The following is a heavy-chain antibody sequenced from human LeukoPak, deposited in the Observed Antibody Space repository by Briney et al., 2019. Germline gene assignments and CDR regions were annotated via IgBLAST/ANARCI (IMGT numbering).Heavy chain of an antibody. CDR1: GYTFTSYD. V-gene: IGHV1-8*03. CDR3: ARTRGRWLQLDY. J-gene: IGHJ4*02. CDR2: MNPNSGNT. D-gene: IGHD5-24*01. Sequence: ASVKVSCKASGYTFTSYDINWVRQATGQGLEWMGWMNPNSGNTGYAQKFQGRVTITRNTSISTAYMELSSLRSEDTAVYYCARTRGRWLQLDYWGQGTLVTVSS.